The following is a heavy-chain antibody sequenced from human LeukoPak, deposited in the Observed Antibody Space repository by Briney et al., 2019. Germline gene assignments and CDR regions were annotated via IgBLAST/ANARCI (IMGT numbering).Heavy chain of an antibody. V-gene: IGHV3-21*01. Sequence: GGSLRLSCAASTFTLSSYTMNWVRQAPGKGLEWVSSISSSSTYINYADSVKGRFTISRDNAKNSMALQMNSLRAEDTAVYYCARDGIQLWTGAFDYWGQGTLVTVSS. CDR2: ISSSSTYI. J-gene: IGHJ4*02. CDR1: TFTLSSYT. D-gene: IGHD5-18*01. CDR3: ARDGIQLWTGAFDY.